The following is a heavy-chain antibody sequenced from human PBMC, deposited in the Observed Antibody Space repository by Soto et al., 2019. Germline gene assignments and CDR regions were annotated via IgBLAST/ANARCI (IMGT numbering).Heavy chain of an antibody. D-gene: IGHD3-3*01. CDR1: GYTFTSYD. Sequence: ASVKVSCKASGYTFTSYDINWVRQATGQGLEWMGWMNPNSGNTGYAQKFQGRVTMTRNTSISTAYMELSSLRSEDTAVYYCARSKVSGSTVFWSGYPPRYYYYYYMDVWGKGTSVTVPS. V-gene: IGHV1-8*01. CDR3: ARSKVSGSTVFWSGYPPRYYYYYYMDV. CDR2: MNPNSGNT. J-gene: IGHJ6*03.